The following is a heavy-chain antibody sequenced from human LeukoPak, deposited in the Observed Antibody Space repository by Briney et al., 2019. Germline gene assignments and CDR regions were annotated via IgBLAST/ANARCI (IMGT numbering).Heavy chain of an antibody. CDR2: INHSGST. CDR3: AATGYYYDSSGSPLYYYYYMDV. J-gene: IGHJ6*03. Sequence: SGTLSLTCAVYGGSFSGYYWNWVRQPPGKGLEWIGEINHSGSTNYNPSLKSRVTISVDTSKNQFSLKLSSVTAADTAVYYCAATGYYYDSSGSPLYYYYYMDVWGKGTTVTVSS. CDR1: GGSFSGYY. D-gene: IGHD3-22*01. V-gene: IGHV4-34*01.